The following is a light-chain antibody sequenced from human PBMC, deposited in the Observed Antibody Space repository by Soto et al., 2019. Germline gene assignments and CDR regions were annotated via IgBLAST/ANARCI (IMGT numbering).Light chain of an antibody. CDR3: QQYYIYPRT. CDR1: QGISSY. CDR2: AAS. V-gene: IGKV1-8*01. J-gene: IGKJ1*01. Sequence: IRMTQSPSSFSASTVDRATITCGASQGISSYLAWYQQKPGKAPKLLIYAASTLQSGVPSRFSGSGSGTDFTLTISSLQSEDFATYYCQQYYIYPRTFGQGTKVDI.